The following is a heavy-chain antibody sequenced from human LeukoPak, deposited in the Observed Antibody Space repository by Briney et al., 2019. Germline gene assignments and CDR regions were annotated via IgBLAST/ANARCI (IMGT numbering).Heavy chain of an antibody. CDR2: INPNSGGT. J-gene: IGHJ4*02. CDR1: GYTFTGYY. V-gene: IGHV1-2*02. Sequence: VASVKVSCKASGYTFTGYYMHWVRQAPGQGLEWMGWINPNSGGTNYAQKFQGRVTMTRDTSISTAYMELSRLRSDDTAVYYCARDHCTNGVCQYYFDYWGQGALVTVSS. CDR3: ARDHCTNGVCQYYFDY. D-gene: IGHD2-8*01.